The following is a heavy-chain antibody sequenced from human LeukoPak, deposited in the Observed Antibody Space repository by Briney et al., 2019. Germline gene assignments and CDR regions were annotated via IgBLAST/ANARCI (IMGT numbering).Heavy chain of an antibody. J-gene: IGHJ4*02. Sequence: GGSLRLSCAASGPTFSTHWMSWVRQAPEKGLEWVATIEQDGTKKYYVDSVKGRFTISRDNAKNSLYLQMNSLRADDAAVYYCVRDFDYWGQGILVTVSS. CDR2: IEQDGTKK. CDR1: GPTFSTHW. CDR3: VRDFDY. V-gene: IGHV3-7*01.